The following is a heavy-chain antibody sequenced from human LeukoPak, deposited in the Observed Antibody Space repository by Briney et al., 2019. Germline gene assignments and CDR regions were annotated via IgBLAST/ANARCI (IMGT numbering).Heavy chain of an antibody. V-gene: IGHV3-21*01. J-gene: IGHJ4*02. D-gene: IGHD2-15*01. CDR2: ISSSSSYI. CDR3: ARLNPLGGGSCYDY. Sequence: GGSLRLSCAASGFTFSSYSMNWVRQAPGKGLEWVSSISSSSSYIYYADSVKGRFTTSRDNAKNSLYLQMNSLRAEDTAVYYCARLNPLGGGSCYDYWGQGTLVTVSS. CDR1: GFTFSSYS.